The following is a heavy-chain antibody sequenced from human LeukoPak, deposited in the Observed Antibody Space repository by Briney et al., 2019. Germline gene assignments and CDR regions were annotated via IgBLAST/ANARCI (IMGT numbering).Heavy chain of an antibody. CDR3: VSPRGFSYGYFDY. CDR1: GVSISSSSAY. J-gene: IGHJ4*02. V-gene: IGHV4-39*01. CDR2: IYYSKNT. Sequence: SETLSLTCTVSGVSISSSSAYWGWIRQPPGKGLEWIGSIYYSKNTYYNPSLKSRVTISADTSKNQFSLTLGSVSATDTAVYYCVSPRGFSYGYFDYWGRGTLVTVSS. D-gene: IGHD5-18*01.